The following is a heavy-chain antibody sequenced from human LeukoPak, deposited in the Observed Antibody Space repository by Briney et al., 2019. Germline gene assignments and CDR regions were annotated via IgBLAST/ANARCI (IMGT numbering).Heavy chain of an antibody. J-gene: IGHJ6*03. CDR1: GFTFSSYW. CDR3: ARLDYGDYSWYYYYYYMDV. Sequence: PGGSLRLSCAASGFTFSSYWMSWVRQAPGKGLEWVGNIKQDGSKKYYVDSVKGRFTISRDNAKNSLYLQMNSLRAEDTAVYYCARLDYGDYSWYYYYYYMDVWGKGTTVTVSS. CDR2: IKQDGSKK. V-gene: IGHV3-7*01. D-gene: IGHD4-17*01.